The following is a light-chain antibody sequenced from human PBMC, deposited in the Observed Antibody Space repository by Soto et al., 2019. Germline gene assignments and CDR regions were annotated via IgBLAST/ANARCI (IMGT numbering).Light chain of an antibody. J-gene: IGLJ1*01. V-gene: IGLV2-14*01. CDR1: SSDVGPYNY. Sequence: QSALTQPASVSGSPGQSITISCAGTSSDVGPYNYVSWYQLHPGKAPKLMIFEVSNRPSGVSNRFSGSKSGNTASLTISGLQAEDEADYYCSSYTSTDTLYVFGTGTKLTVL. CDR2: EVS. CDR3: SSYTSTDTLYV.